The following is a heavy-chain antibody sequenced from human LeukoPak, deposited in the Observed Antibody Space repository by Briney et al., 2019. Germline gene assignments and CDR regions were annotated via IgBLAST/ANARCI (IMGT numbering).Heavy chain of an antibody. CDR2: INANSGGT. CDR1: GYTFTGYY. D-gene: IGHD1-26*01. V-gene: IGHV1-2*02. CDR3: AGEGDIVGSTTIYY. Sequence: ASVKVSCKASGYTFTGYYMHWVRQAPRQGLEWMGWINANSGGTNYAQKFQGRVTMTRDTSISTAYMELSRLRSDDAAVYYCAGEGDIVGSTTIYYWGQGTLVTVSS. J-gene: IGHJ4*02.